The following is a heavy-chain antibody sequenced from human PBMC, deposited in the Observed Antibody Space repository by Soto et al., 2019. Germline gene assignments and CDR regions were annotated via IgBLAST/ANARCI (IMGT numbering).Heavy chain of an antibody. Sequence: GGSLRLSCEASGFTFSRYWMSWVRQAPGKGLDWVSYISSSSTIYYVDSVKGRFTISRDNAKNSLFLQMNSLRAEDTAVYYCAVVPAAHGHYGMDVWGQGTTVTVSS. D-gene: IGHD2-2*01. CDR1: GFTFSRYW. V-gene: IGHV3-48*01. CDR2: ISSSSTI. CDR3: AVVPAAHGHYGMDV. J-gene: IGHJ6*02.